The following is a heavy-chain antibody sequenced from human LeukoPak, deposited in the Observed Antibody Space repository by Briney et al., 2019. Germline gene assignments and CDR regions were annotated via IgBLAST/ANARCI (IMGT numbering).Heavy chain of an antibody. D-gene: IGHD4-11*01. CDR3: AKDAERGFDFSNSLES. V-gene: IGHV3-33*06. CDR1: GFTSSHYA. Sequence: GTSLRLSCATSGFTSSHYAMHWVRQAPGKGLEWVAVIWNDGSDKYYGDSVKGRFTISRDNSEKTVYLQMNTLRVEDTAVYYCAKDAERGFDFSNSLESWGQGTLVTVSS. J-gene: IGHJ4*02. CDR2: IWNDGSDK.